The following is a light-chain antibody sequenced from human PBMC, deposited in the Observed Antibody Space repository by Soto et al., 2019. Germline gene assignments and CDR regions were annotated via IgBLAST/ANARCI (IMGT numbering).Light chain of an antibody. CDR2: SAS. Sequence: EIVLTQSPATLSVSPGESATLSCRASQGVNIDLVWYQQKPGQAPKLLMFSASARVTGIPARFIGGGSETEFTLTISSLQPEDSAVYYCQQYNAWPFTSGPGTKVEIK. CDR3: QQYNAWPFT. J-gene: IGKJ3*01. V-gene: IGKV3D-15*01. CDR1: QGVNID.